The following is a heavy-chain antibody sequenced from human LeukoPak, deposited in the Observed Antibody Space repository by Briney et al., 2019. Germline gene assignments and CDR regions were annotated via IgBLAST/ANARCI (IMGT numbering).Heavy chain of an antibody. Sequence: PSETLSLTCTVSGGSIRSYYWNWIRQPPGRGLEWIGYIYYSGSTNYNPSLKSRVTISVDTSKNQFSLKLSSVTAADTAVYYCARDVASDSSGFGYWGQGTLVTVSS. CDR2: IYYSGST. CDR3: ARDVASDSSGFGY. J-gene: IGHJ4*02. V-gene: IGHV4-59*01. CDR1: GGSIRSYY. D-gene: IGHD3-22*01.